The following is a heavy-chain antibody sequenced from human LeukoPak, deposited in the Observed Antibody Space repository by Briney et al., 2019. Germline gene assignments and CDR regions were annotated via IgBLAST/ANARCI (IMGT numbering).Heavy chain of an antibody. V-gene: IGHV1-18*01. CDR1: GYTFTSYG. J-gene: IGHJ3*02. Sequence: ASVKVSCKASGYTFTSYGISWVRQAPGQGLEWMGWISAYNGNTNYAQKLQGRATMTTDTSTSTAYMELRSLRSDDTAVYYCARDQGYCGGDCRDAFDIWGQGTMVTVSS. D-gene: IGHD2-21*02. CDR2: ISAYNGNT. CDR3: ARDQGYCGGDCRDAFDI.